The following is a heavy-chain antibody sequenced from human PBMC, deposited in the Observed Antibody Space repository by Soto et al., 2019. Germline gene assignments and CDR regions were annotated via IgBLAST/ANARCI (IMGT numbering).Heavy chain of an antibody. CDR1: GFPFSSYW. D-gene: IGHD3-22*01. CDR3: AKTSGVIVVVTSFDH. J-gene: IGHJ4*02. V-gene: IGHV3-23*01. CDR2: ISGSGESK. Sequence: ESLTLSCAASGFPFSSYWMSWVRQAPGRGLEWVSAISGSGESKYDADSVKGRFTISRDNSKNTLYLQMNSLRPEDTAIYYCAKTSGVIVVVTSFDHWGQGTLVTVSS.